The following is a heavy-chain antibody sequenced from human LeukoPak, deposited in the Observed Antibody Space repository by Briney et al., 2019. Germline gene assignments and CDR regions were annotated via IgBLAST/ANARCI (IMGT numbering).Heavy chain of an antibody. CDR3: ARLQFGGSTPRYYCYYIDF. Sequence: ASVKLSCKASGYIFTNYGITWVRQAPGQGLEWMGWISVNNGNTDYAKNLKGRATMTTDTSTSTAYMELRSLRSDDTAVYYCARLQFGGSTPRYYCYYIDFWGKGTTVTVSS. J-gene: IGHJ6*03. CDR2: ISVNNGNT. D-gene: IGHD5-24*01. CDR1: GYIFTNYG. V-gene: IGHV1-18*01.